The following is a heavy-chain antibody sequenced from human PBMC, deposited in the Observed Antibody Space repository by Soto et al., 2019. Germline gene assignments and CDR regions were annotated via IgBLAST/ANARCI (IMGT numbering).Heavy chain of an antibody. CDR2: IWYDGSNK. CDR1: GFTFSSYG. D-gene: IGHD6-6*01. Sequence: PGGSLRLSXAASGFTFSSYGMHWVRQAPGKGLEWVAVIWYDGSNKYYADSVKGRFTIPRDNSKNTLYLQMNSLRAEDTAVYYCARTDYSSSSSPFDYWGQGTLVTVSS. V-gene: IGHV3-33*01. CDR3: ARTDYSSSSSPFDY. J-gene: IGHJ4*02.